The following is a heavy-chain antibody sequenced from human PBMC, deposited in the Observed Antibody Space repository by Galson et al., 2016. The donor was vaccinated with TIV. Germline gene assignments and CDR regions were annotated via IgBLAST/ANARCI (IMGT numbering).Heavy chain of an antibody. Sequence: ISCKTSGYNFTNYWIIWVRQMPGRGLEWVGRIDPEDSYTEYSPSFQGHVTIPTDKSIGTSYLQWSRLKAADTAIYYCARDVTLDYWGQGTLVTVAS. CDR2: IDPEDSYT. D-gene: IGHD4-23*01. V-gene: IGHV5-10-1*01. CDR1: GYNFTNYW. J-gene: IGHJ4*02. CDR3: ARDVTLDY.